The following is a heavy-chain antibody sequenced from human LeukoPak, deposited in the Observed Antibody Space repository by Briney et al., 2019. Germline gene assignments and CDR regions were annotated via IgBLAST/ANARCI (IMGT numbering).Heavy chain of an antibody. CDR1: GGTFSSYA. J-gene: IGHJ4*02. D-gene: IGHD6-13*01. Sequence: SVKVSCKASGGTFSSYAISWVRQAPGQGLEWMGGIIPIFGTANYAQKFQGRVTITADESTSTAYMELSSLRSEDTAVYYCTRDGGYSSSPLDYWGQGTLVTVSS. CDR2: IIPIFGTA. CDR3: TRDGGYSSSPLDY. V-gene: IGHV1-69*13.